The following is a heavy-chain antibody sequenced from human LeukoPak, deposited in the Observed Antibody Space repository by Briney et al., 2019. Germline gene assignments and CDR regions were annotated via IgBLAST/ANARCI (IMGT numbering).Heavy chain of an antibody. Sequence: GGSLRLSCAASGFTFNNYWMSWVRQAPGRWLEWVAVISYDENNKYYADSVKGRFTISRDNSKDTLYLQMNSLTPEDTAVYYCAKDGGADWGQGTLVTVSS. CDR2: ISYDENNK. D-gene: IGHD3-3*01. CDR3: AKDGGAD. CDR1: GFTFNNYW. J-gene: IGHJ4*02. V-gene: IGHV3-30*18.